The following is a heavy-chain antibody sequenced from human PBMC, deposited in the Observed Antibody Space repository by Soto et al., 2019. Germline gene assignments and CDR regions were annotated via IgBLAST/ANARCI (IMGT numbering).Heavy chain of an antibody. CDR3: ASERRIQLSYGMDV. Sequence: PSETLSLTCTVSGGSVSSGSYYWSWIRQPPGKGLEWIGYIYYSGSTNYNPSLKSRVTISVDTFKSQFSLKLSSVTAADTAVYYCASERRIQLSYGMDVWGQGTTVTVSS. CDR1: GGSVSSGSYY. V-gene: IGHV4-61*01. J-gene: IGHJ6*02. D-gene: IGHD5-18*01. CDR2: IYYSGST.